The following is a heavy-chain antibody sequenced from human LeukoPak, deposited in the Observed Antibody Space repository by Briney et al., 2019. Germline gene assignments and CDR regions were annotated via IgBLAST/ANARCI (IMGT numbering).Heavy chain of an antibody. D-gene: IGHD3-3*01. Sequence: GGSLRLSCAASGFTFDDYAMHWVRQAPGKGLEWVSLISWDGGSTGYTDSVKGRFTISRDNAKNSLYLQVNSLRAEDTAVYYCARGSRFGVVGRDAFDIWGQGTVVTVSS. CDR3: ARGSRFGVVGRDAFDI. V-gene: IGHV3-20*04. J-gene: IGHJ3*02. CDR2: ISWDGGST. CDR1: GFTFDDYA.